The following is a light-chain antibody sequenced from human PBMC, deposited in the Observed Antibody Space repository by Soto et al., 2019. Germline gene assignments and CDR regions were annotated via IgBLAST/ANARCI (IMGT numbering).Light chain of an antibody. V-gene: IGKV1-39*01. CDR2: AAS. Sequence: DIQMTQSPSTLSAGVGDRVTITCRASQRISTYFNWYQQKPGKAPTLLIYAASSLQSGDPSRFSGGGSGTDFTLTINTLQPEDFASYFCQQCYSSPRTFGQGTKVEIK. CDR1: QRISTY. J-gene: IGKJ1*01. CDR3: QQCYSSPRT.